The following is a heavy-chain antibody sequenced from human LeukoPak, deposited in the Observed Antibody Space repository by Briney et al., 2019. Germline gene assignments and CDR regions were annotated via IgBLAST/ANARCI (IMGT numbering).Heavy chain of an antibody. CDR1: GDSIRSYY. V-gene: IGHV4-59*01. CDR3: ATAAGTGFYGY. CDR2: IYYSGST. J-gene: IGHJ4*02. D-gene: IGHD6-13*01. Sequence: SETLSLTCTVSGDSIRSYYWSWIRQPPGKGLEWIGYIYYSGSTNYNPSLKSRVTISVDTSKNQFSLKLSSVTAADTAVYYCATAAGTGFYGYWGQGTLVTVSS.